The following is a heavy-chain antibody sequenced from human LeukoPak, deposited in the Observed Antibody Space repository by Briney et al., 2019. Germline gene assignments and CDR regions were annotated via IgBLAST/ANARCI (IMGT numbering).Heavy chain of an antibody. D-gene: IGHD3-10*01. CDR1: GGSFSGYY. CDR3: ARRQAYSGSESYYNYYEYFYVNV. CDR2: IDHSGST. V-gene: IGHV4-34*01. J-gene: IGHJ6*03. Sequence: WESLSLTCAVYGGSFSGYYWSWIRQPPGKGLGWIVEIDHSGSTNYNPSLKSRVTTSVDTSKTQLSLNLSSVPAANTAVYYPARRQAYSGSESYYNYYEYFYVNVCGKESSVTVSS.